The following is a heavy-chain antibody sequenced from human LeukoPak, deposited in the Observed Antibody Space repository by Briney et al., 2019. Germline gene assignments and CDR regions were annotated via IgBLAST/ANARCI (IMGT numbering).Heavy chain of an antibody. D-gene: IGHD5-18*01. V-gene: IGHV1-46*01. J-gene: IGHJ4*02. Sequence: GASVKVSCKASGYTFTSYYMHWVRQAPGQGLEWMGIINPSGGSTSYAQKFQGRVTMTRDTSTSTVCMELSSLRSEDTAVYYCARVETAMAHDYWGQGTLVTVSS. CDR1: GYTFTSYY. CDR2: INPSGGST. CDR3: ARVETAMAHDY.